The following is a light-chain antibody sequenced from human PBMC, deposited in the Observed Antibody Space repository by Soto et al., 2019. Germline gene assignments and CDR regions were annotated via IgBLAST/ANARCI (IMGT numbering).Light chain of an antibody. CDR1: SSDVGYYNR. CDR2: EVT. CDR3: SSLTTSSTYG. Sequence: QSVLTQPPSVSGSPGQSVTISCTGTSSDVGYYNRVSWYQQPPGTAPKLMIYEVTNRPSGVPDRFSASKSGNTASLTISGLQAEDEADYYWSSLTTSSTYGFGTGTKVTVL. V-gene: IGLV2-18*02. J-gene: IGLJ1*01.